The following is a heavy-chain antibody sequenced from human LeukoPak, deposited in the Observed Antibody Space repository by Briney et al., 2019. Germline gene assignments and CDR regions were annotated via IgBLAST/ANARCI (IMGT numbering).Heavy chain of an antibody. Sequence: PGGSLRLSCAASGFTFSSYAMSWVRQAPGKGLEWVSAISGRGCSTYYADSVKGRFTISRDNSKNTLYLQMNSLRAEDTAVYYCAKDEWELPYLNWFDPWGQGTLVTVSS. CDR1: GFTFSSYA. J-gene: IGHJ5*02. CDR2: ISGRGCST. D-gene: IGHD1-26*01. CDR3: AKDEWELPYLNWFDP. V-gene: IGHV3-23*01.